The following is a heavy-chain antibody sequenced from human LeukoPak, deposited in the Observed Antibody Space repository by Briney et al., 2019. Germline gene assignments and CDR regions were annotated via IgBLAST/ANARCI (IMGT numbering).Heavy chain of an antibody. Sequence: ASVKVSCKASGYTFTGYYMHWVRQAPGQGLEWMGWINPNSGGTNYAQKFQGRVTMTRDTSTSTVYMELSSLRSEDTAVYYCARGADYGGNSGAFDIWGQGTMVTVSS. J-gene: IGHJ3*02. D-gene: IGHD4-23*01. CDR2: INPNSGGT. CDR1: GYTFTGYY. CDR3: ARGADYGGNSGAFDI. V-gene: IGHV1-2*02.